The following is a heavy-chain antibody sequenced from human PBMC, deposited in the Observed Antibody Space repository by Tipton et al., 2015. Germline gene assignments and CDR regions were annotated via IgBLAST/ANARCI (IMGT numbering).Heavy chain of an antibody. Sequence: SLRLSCVASGFPFESYNMNWVRQTPGKGLEWISHMSATGSTTHYADSVKGRFTISRDNGKGSLYLQMNNLRDNDTAVYYCARDKAAIFGVGLPFDPWGQGTLVTVSS. CDR1: GFPFESYN. J-gene: IGHJ5*02. CDR2: MSATGSTT. D-gene: IGHD3-3*01. V-gene: IGHV3-48*03. CDR3: ARDKAAIFGVGLPFDP.